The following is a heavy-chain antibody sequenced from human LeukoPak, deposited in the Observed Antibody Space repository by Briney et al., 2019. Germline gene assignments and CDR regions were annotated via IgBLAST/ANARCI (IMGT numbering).Heavy chain of an antibody. CDR2: ISTSGSTI. CDR1: GFTFSNYE. CDR3: ARDPIAAAAPGAFDI. J-gene: IGHJ3*02. D-gene: IGHD6-13*01. Sequence: GGSLRLSCAASGFTFSNYEMNWVRQAPGKGLEWVSYISTSGSTIYYADSVKGRFTISRDNAKNSLYLQMNSLRAEDTAVYYCARDPIAAAAPGAFDIWGQGTMVTVSS. V-gene: IGHV3-48*03.